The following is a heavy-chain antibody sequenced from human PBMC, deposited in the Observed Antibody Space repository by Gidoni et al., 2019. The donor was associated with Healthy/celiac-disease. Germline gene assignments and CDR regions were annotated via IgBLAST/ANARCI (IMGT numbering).Heavy chain of an antibody. CDR1: GFTFSSYW. Sequence: EVQLVESGGGLVQPGGSLRLSCAASGFTFSSYWMSWVRQAPGKGLEWVANIKQDGSEKYYVDSVKGRFTISRDNAKNSLYLQMNSLRAEDTAVYYCARDRPAAAGTWSSEDYFDYWGQGTLVTVSS. J-gene: IGHJ4*02. D-gene: IGHD6-13*01. CDR3: ARDRPAAAGTWSSEDYFDY. V-gene: IGHV3-7*01. CDR2: IKQDGSEK.